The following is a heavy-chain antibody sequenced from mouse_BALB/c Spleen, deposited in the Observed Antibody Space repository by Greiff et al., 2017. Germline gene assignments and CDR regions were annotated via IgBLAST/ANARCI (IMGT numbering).Heavy chain of an antibody. CDR2: INSNGGST. J-gene: IGHJ1*01. CDR1: GFTFSSYG. D-gene: IGHD1-2*01. Sequence: DVQLQESGGGLVQPGGSLKLSCAASGFTFSSYGMSWVRQTPDKRLELVATINSNGGSTYYPDSVKGRFTISRDNAKNTLYLQMSSLKSEDTAMYYCARDNGYYWYFDVWGAGTTVTVSS. V-gene: IGHV5-6-3*01. CDR3: ARDNGYYWYFDV.